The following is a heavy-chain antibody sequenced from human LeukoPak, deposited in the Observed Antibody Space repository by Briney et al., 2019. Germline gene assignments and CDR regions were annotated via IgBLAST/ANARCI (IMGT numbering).Heavy chain of an antibody. CDR2: ISSSGSYI. Sequence: AGGSLRLSCAASGFTFSSYSMNWVRQAPGKGLEWVSSISSSGSYIYYADSVKGRFTISRDNAKNSLYLQMNSLRAEDTAVYYCARGVYDCSSTSCYFSFGNYYYYYGMDVWGQGTTVTVSS. CDR3: ARGVYDCSSTSCYFSFGNYYYYYGMDV. V-gene: IGHV3-21*01. J-gene: IGHJ6*02. D-gene: IGHD2-2*01. CDR1: GFTFSSYS.